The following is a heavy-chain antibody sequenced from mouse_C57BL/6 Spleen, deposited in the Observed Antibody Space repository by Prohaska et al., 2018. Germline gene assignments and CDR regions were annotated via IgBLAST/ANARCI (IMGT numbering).Heavy chain of an antibody. D-gene: IGHD1-1*01. CDR2: INPNNGGT. CDR3: ARPPYYGSIWFAY. J-gene: IGHJ3*01. V-gene: IGHV1-22*01. CDR1: GYTFTDYN. Sequence: EVQLQQSGPELVKPGASVKMSCKASGYTFTDYNMHWVKQRHGKSLEWIGYINPNNGGTSYNQKFKGKATLTVNKSSSTAYMELRSLTSEDSAVYYCARPPYYGSIWFAYWGQGTLVTVSA.